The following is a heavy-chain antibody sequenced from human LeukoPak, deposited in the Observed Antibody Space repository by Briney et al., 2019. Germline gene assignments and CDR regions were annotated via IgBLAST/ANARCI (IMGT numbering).Heavy chain of an antibody. CDR3: ARDSGSYRFHN. CDR1: GYTFINYI. D-gene: IGHD1-26*01. J-gene: IGHJ4*02. CDR2: ISAYNGDT. Sequence: ASVKVSCKASGYTFINYIISWVRQAPGQGLEWMGWISAYNGDTNYAQNLQGRVTMTTDTSTNTAYMELRSLRSDDTAMYYCARDSGSYRFHNWGQGTLVTVSS. V-gene: IGHV1-18*01.